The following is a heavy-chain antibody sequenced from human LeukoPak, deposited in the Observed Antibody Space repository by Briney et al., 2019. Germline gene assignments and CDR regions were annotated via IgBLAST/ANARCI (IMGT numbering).Heavy chain of an antibody. D-gene: IGHD2-21*01. CDR2: IWYDGSNK. CDR1: GFTFSSYG. V-gene: IGHV3-33*01. Sequence: GGSLRLSCAASGFTFSSYGMHWVRQAPGKGLEWVAVIWYDGSNKYYADSVKGRFTISGDNSKNTLYLQMNSLRAEDTAVYYCARDSTRGEENFQHWGQGTLVTVSS. CDR3: ARDSTRGEENFQH. J-gene: IGHJ1*01.